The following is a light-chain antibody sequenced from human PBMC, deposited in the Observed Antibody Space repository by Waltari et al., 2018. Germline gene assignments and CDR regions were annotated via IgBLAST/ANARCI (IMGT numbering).Light chain of an antibody. CDR3: AAWDDSLNAPV. Sequence: QSVLTQPPSASGTPGQRVTISCSGSTSNLGSNPVHWYQQLPGTAPKLLIYSSNQRPSGVPDRFSGSKSGTSGTLAISGLLSEDEADYCCAAWDDSLNAPVFGGGTKLTVL. J-gene: IGLJ2*01. CDR1: TSNLGSNP. V-gene: IGLV1-44*01. CDR2: SSN.